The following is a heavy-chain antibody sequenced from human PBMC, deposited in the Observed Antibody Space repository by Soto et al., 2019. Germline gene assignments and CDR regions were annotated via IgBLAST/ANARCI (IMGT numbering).Heavy chain of an antibody. Sequence: QLQLQESGSGLVKPSQTLSLTCAVSGGSISSGGYSWSWIRQPPGKGLECVGYIYHSGGTYYNPALESRVTISVDRSESQFSLRLSSVTAADTAVYYCAGVFAMFRGAPYYFDYWGQETLVTVSS. D-gene: IGHD3-10*01. CDR2: IYHSGGT. CDR1: GGSISSGGYS. J-gene: IGHJ4*02. CDR3: AGVFAMFRGAPYYFDY. V-gene: IGHV4-30-2*01.